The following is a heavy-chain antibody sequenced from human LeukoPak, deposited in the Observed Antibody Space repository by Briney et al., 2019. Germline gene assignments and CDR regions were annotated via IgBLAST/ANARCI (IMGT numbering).Heavy chain of an antibody. CDR1: GFTFSSYA. CDR3: ARQSIAVAGTHFDY. CDR2: ISNSDGST. Sequence: GGSLRLSCAASGFTFSSYAMSWVRQAPGKGLEWVSTISNSDGSTYYADSVKGRFTISRDNSENTLYLQMNSLRAEDTAVYYCARQSIAVAGTHFDYWGQGTLVTVSS. V-gene: IGHV3-23*01. D-gene: IGHD6-19*01. J-gene: IGHJ4*02.